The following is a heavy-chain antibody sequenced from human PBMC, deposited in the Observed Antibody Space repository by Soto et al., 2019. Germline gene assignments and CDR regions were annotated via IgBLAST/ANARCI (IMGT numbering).Heavy chain of an antibody. J-gene: IGHJ6*02. D-gene: IGHD3-22*01. Sequence: SVKVSCEASGGTFSSYAISWVRQAPGQGLEWMGGIIPIFGTANYAQKFRGRVTLTRDTSTSTAYMELTGLKSEDTAVYYCAGGGSAKLLYYPSYYYYGMDVWGQGTTVTVSS. V-gene: IGHV1-69*05. CDR3: AGGGSAKLLYYPSYYYYGMDV. CDR1: GGTFSSYA. CDR2: IIPIFGTA.